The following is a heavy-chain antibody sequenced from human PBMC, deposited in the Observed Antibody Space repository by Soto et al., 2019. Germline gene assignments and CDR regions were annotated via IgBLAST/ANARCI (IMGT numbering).Heavy chain of an antibody. CDR1: GFTFNNAW. Sequence: PGGSLRLSCAASGFTFNNAWMTWVRQAPGKGLEWVGRIKSKTDGETTDYAAPVKGRFTISRDDSKNMLYLQMNSLKTEDTAVYYCSTKKGTSYDSSGYSYYFHTSDVWGQGTSVTVS. CDR2: IKSKTDGETT. CDR3: STKKGTSYDSSGYSYYFHTSDV. J-gene: IGHJ6*02. D-gene: IGHD3-22*01. V-gene: IGHV3-15*01.